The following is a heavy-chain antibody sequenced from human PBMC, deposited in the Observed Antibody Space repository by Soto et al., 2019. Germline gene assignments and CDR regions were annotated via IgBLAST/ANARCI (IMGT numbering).Heavy chain of an antibody. D-gene: IGHD3-22*01. Sequence: QVQLQESGPGLVKPSETLSLTCTVSGGSISSYYWSWIRQPPGKGLEWIGYIYYSGSTNYNPSLKSRVTISVDTSKNQFSLKLSSVTAADTAVYYCARNYYDSSGYDYFDYWGQGTLVTVSS. CDR1: GGSISSYY. CDR3: ARNYYDSSGYDYFDY. J-gene: IGHJ4*02. V-gene: IGHV4-59*01. CDR2: IYYSGST.